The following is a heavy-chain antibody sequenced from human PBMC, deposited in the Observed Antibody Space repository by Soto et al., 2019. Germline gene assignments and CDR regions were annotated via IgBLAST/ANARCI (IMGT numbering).Heavy chain of an antibody. D-gene: IGHD1-1*01. CDR1: GSTFSSYA. V-gene: IGHV3-30-3*01. CDR2: ISYDGSNK. CDR3: ARIPRVCRVRAMDV. Sequence: GGSLRLSCAASGSTFSSYAMHWVRQAPGKGLEWVAVISYDGSNKYYADSVKGRFTISRDNSKNTLYLQRKSLRAQDTAEYYCARIPRVCRVRAMDVWGQGTRVTVSS. J-gene: IGHJ6*02.